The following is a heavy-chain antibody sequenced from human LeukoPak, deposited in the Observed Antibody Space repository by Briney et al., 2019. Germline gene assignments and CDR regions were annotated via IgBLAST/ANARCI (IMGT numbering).Heavy chain of an antibody. CDR1: GYTFSSYW. V-gene: IGHV5-51*01. CDR2: IYPDDSDT. CDR3: ARLSRAPGYYYMDV. J-gene: IGHJ6*03. D-gene: IGHD5-24*01. Sequence: GESLKISCKGSGYTFSSYWIGWVRQMPGKGLEWMGIIYPDDSDTRYSPSFQGQVTISADKSISTAYLQWSSLKASDTAMYYCARLSRAPGYYYMDVWGKGTTVTVSS.